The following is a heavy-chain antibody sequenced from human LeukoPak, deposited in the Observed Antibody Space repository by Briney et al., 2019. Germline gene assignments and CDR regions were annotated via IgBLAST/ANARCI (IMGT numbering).Heavy chain of an antibody. CDR3: ARVLTSRAVDP. J-gene: IGHJ5*02. Sequence: SQTLSLICTVSGGSISSGGYYWSWIRQHPGTGLEWIGYIYYSGSTYYNPSLKSRVTISVDTSKNQFSLKLSSVTAADTAVYYCARVLTSRAVDPWGQGTLVTVSS. CDR2: IYYSGST. V-gene: IGHV4-31*03. CDR1: GGSISSGGYY. D-gene: IGHD6-25*01.